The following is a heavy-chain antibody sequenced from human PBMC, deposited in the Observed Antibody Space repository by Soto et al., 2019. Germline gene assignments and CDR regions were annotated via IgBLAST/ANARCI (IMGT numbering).Heavy chain of an antibody. CDR2: INHSGST. D-gene: IGHD3-9*01. Sequence: SETLSLTCAVYGGSFSGYYWSWIRQPPGKGLEWIGEINHSGSTNYNPSLKSRVTISVDTSKNQFSLKLSSVTAADTAVYYCSIRYFDWLLYYFDYWGQGTLVTVSS. J-gene: IGHJ4*02. CDR3: SIRYFDWLLYYFDY. V-gene: IGHV4-34*01. CDR1: GGSFSGYY.